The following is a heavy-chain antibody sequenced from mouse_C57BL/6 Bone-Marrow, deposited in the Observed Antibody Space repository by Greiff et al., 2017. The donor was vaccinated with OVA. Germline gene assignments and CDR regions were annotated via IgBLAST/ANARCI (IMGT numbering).Heavy chain of an antibody. J-gene: IGHJ2*01. CDR2: IYPGDGAT. V-gene: IGHV1-82*01. D-gene: IGHD2-2*01. CDR1: GYAFSSSW. CDR3: ARYGYYYFDY. Sequence: QVQLQQSGPELVKPGASVKISCKASGYAFSSSWMNWVKQRPGKGLEWIGRIYPGDGATNYNGKFKGKATLTADKSSSTAYMQLSSLTSEDSAVYFCARYGYYYFDYWGQGTTLTVSS.